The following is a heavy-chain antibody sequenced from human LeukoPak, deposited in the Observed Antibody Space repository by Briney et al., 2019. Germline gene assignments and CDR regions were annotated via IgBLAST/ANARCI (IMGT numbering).Heavy chain of an antibody. D-gene: IGHD3-16*01. CDR1: GFTFSSYA. CDR2: ISGSGGST. CDR3: AKRPTLGASSGSYDY. V-gene: IGHV3-23*01. J-gene: IGHJ4*02. Sequence: PGGSLRLSCAASGFTFSSYAMSWVRLAPGKGLEWVSAISGSGGSTYYADSVKGRFTISRDNSKNTLYLQMNSLRAEDTAVYYCAKRPTLGASSGSYDYWGQGTLVTVSS.